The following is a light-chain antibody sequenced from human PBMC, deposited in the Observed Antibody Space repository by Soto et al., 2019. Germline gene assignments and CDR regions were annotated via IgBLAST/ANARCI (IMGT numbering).Light chain of an antibody. Sequence: EIVLTQSPGTLSLSPGERATLSCRASQSVSSSYLAWYKQKPGQAPRLLIYGASSRATGIPDRFSGSGSGTDFTLTISRLEPEDFAVYYFQQYGSSLFTFGAGTKVDIK. CDR3: QQYGSSLFT. CDR2: GAS. J-gene: IGKJ3*01. V-gene: IGKV3-20*01. CDR1: QSVSSSY.